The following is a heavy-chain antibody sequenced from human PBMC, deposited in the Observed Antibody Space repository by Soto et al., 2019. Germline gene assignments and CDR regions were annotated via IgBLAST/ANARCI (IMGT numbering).Heavy chain of an antibody. V-gene: IGHV1-24*01. CDR3: ATDRSSGSYFEIDY. Sequence: ASVKVSCKVSGYTLTEISMHWVRQAPGKGLEWMGGLDPEDGETIYAQKFQGRATMTEDTSTDTAYMELSSLRSEDTAVYYCATDRSSGSYFEIDYWGQGTPVTVYS. J-gene: IGHJ4*02. CDR1: GYTLTEIS. D-gene: IGHD1-26*01. CDR2: LDPEDGET.